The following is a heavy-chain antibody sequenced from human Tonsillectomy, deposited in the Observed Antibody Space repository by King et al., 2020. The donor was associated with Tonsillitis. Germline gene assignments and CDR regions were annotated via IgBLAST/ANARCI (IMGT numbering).Heavy chain of an antibody. CDR1: GFTFSDYG. J-gene: IGHJ4*02. CDR2: ISYDGSTG. Sequence: HVQLVESGGGVVQPGRSLRLSCAASGFTFSDYGVHWIRQAPGMGLEWVAFISYDGSTGLYADSVKGRFTISRDNSKNTLYLQMNSLRVDDTAVYYCANDPSMTPPFDHWGQGTLVTVSS. CDR3: ANDPSMTPPFDH. V-gene: IGHV3-30*18.